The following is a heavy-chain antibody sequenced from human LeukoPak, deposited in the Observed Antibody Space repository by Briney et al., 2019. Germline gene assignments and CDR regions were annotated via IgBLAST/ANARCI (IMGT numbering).Heavy chain of an antibody. CDR1: GYTFTSYY. Sequence: RGASVKVSCKASGYTFTSYYMHWVRQAPGQGLEWMGWINTNTGNPTYAQGFTGRFVFSLDTSVSTAYLQISSLKAEDTAVYYCARGRHWNYKTIDYWGQGTLVTVSS. CDR2: INTNTGNP. V-gene: IGHV7-4-1*02. D-gene: IGHD1-7*01. J-gene: IGHJ4*02. CDR3: ARGRHWNYKTIDY.